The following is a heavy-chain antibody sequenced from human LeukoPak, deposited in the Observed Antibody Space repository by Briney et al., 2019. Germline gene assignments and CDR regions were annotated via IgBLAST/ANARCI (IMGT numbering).Heavy chain of an antibody. D-gene: IGHD3-22*01. CDR2: INNDGSGI. J-gene: IGHJ3*02. CDR1: GFTFRTYW. Sequence: TGGSLRLSCAASGFTFRTYWMHWVRQVPGKGLMWVSRINNDGSGIIYADSVRGRFTSSRDNAKNTLYLQMNSLRAEDTAVYYCARRGHYYDSTCYDMGDDAFDMWGQGTMVTVSS. V-gene: IGHV3-74*01. CDR3: ARRGHYYDSTCYDMGDDAFDM.